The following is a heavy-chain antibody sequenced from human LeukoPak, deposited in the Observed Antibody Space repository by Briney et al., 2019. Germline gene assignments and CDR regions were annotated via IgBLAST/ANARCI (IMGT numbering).Heavy chain of an antibody. Sequence: GGSLRLSCAASGFTVSSNYMSWVRQAPGKGLEWVSAISGSGGSTYYADSVKGRFTISRDNSKNTLYLQMNSLRAEDTAVYYCAKHGHDYGDYDYYFDYWGQGTLVTVSS. CDR3: AKHGHDYGDYDYYFDY. CDR1: GFTVSSNY. CDR2: ISGSGGST. V-gene: IGHV3-23*01. D-gene: IGHD4-17*01. J-gene: IGHJ4*02.